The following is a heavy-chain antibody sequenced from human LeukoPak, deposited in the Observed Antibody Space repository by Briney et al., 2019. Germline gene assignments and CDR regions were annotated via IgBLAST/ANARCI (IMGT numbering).Heavy chain of an antibody. CDR2: INHSGST. CDR1: GGSFSGYY. CDR3: ARGYSIAAAPGNWFDP. Sequence: SETLSLTCAVHGGSFSGYYWSWIRQPPGKGLEWIGEINHSGSTNYNPSLKSRVTISVDTSKNPFSLKLSSVTAADTAVYYCARGYSIAAAPGNWFDPWGQGTLVTVSS. D-gene: IGHD6-13*01. J-gene: IGHJ5*02. V-gene: IGHV4-34*01.